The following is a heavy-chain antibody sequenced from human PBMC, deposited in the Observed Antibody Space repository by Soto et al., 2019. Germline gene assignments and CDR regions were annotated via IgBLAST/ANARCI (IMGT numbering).Heavy chain of an antibody. V-gene: IGHV1-69*02. CDR2: IIPILGIA. J-gene: IGHJ3*02. CDR3: ARGRIVVEACAFDI. D-gene: IGHD2-21*01. Sequence: QVQLVQSGAEVKKPGSSVKVSCKASGGTFSSYTISWVRQAPGQGLEWMGRIIPILGIANYAQKFQDRVTSTADKSTSTAYMEMSSLRSEDTAVYYCARGRIVVEACAFDIWGQGTMVTVSS. CDR1: GGTFSSYT.